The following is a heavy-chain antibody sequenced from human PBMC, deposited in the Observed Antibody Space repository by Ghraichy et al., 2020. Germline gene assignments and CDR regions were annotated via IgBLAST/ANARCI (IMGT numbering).Heavy chain of an antibody. J-gene: IGHJ6*02. D-gene: IGHD6-6*01. CDR3: ARVIAARPWLTTVDYYGMDV. CDR1: GFTFSSYW. Sequence: GGSLRLSCAASGFTFSSYWMHWVRQAPGKGLVWVSRINSDGSSTSYADSVKGRFTISRDNAKNTLYLQMNSLRAEDTAVYYCARVIAARPWLTTVDYYGMDVWGQGTTVTVSS. CDR2: INSDGSST. V-gene: IGHV3-74*01.